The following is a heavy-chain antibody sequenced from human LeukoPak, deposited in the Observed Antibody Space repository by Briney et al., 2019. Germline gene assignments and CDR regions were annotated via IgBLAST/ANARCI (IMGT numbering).Heavy chain of an antibody. CDR1: GFTVSSYY. V-gene: IGHV3-53*01. Sequence: GGSLRLSCAASGFTVSSYYMNWVRQAPGKELEWVSVIYTGGGRYYADSVRGRFTISRDTSKNMVFIQMNSLRVEDTAVYYCARGIDYWGRGTLVTVSS. CDR3: ARGIDY. CDR2: IYTGGGR. J-gene: IGHJ4*02.